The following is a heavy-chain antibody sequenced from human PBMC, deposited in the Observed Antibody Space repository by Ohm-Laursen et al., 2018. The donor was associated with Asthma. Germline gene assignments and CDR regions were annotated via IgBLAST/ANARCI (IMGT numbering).Heavy chain of an antibody. CDR1: GFTFSSYA. CDR3: ARVSSSCTGGVCYSDYGMDV. V-gene: IGHV3-30-3*01. D-gene: IGHD2-8*02. J-gene: IGHJ6*02. Sequence: SLRLSCAASGFTFSSYAMHWVRQAPGKGLEWVAVISYDGSNKYYADSVKGRFTISRDNAKNSLYLQMNSLRAEDTAVYYCARVSSSCTGGVCYSDYGMDVWGQGTTVTVSS. CDR2: ISYDGSNK.